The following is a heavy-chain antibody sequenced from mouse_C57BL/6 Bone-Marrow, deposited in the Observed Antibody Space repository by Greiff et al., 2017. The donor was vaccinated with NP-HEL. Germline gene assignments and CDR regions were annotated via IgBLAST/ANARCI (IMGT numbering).Heavy chain of an antibody. CDR3: ARILYYYGSSYPFYYAMDY. J-gene: IGHJ4*01. V-gene: IGHV8-8*01. CDR1: GFSLSTFGMG. D-gene: IGHD1-1*01. CDR2: IWWDDDK. Sequence: QVTLKVSGPGILQPSQTLSLTCSFSGFSLSTFGMGVGWIRQPSGKGLEWLAHIWWDDDKYYNPALKSRLTISKDTSKNQVFLKIANVDTAATATYYCARILYYYGSSYPFYYAMDYWGQGTSVTVSS.